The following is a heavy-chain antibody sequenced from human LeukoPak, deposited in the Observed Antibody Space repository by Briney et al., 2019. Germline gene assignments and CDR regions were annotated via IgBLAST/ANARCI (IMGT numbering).Heavy chain of an antibody. J-gene: IGHJ5*02. V-gene: IGHV3-33*01. CDR1: GFTFSSYG. CDR2: IWYDGSNK. CDR3: ARSQYNLNWFDP. Sequence: GGSLRLSCAASGFTFSSYGMHWVRQAPGKGLEWVAVIWYDGSNKYYADSVKGRSTISRDNSKNTLYLQMNSLRAEDTAVYYCARSQYNLNWFDPWGQGTLVTVSS. D-gene: IGHD1-20*01.